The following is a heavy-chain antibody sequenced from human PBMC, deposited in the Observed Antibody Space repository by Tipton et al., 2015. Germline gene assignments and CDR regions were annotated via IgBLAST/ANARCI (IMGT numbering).Heavy chain of an antibody. D-gene: IGHD6-19*01. V-gene: IGHV4-39*01. Sequence: TLSLTCTVSGDSISSGRYYWGWIRQPPGKGLECIGIIYSSGSTYYKPSLKSRVTMSGDTSRNQFSLNLTSVTAADTAVYYCARFPGIAVAGADNWGQGTLVTVSP. CDR1: GDSISSGRYY. CDR2: IYSSGST. CDR3: ARFPGIAVAGADN. J-gene: IGHJ4*02.